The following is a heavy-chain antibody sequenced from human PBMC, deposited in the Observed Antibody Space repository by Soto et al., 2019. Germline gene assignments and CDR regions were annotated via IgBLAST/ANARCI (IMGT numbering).Heavy chain of an antibody. V-gene: IGHV4-39*07. CDR2: IYYSGST. D-gene: IGHD3-10*01. Sequence: SDTLSLTCTFSCNSISSSIYYWRAIRQPPGRGLEWIGSIYYSGSTYYNPPLKSRVTISVDTSKNQFSLKLSSVTAADTAVYYCARDALSSSNYYGSGSYFLSAFDIWGQGTMVT. J-gene: IGHJ3*02. CDR1: CNSISSSIYY. CDR3: ARDALSSSNYYGSGSYFLSAFDI.